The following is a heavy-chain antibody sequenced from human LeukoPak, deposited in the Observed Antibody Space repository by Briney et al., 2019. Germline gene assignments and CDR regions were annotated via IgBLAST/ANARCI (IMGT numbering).Heavy chain of an antibody. CDR2: IDPISGAT. CDR3: ARDPRGPLDY. V-gene: IGHV1-2*02. Sequence: ASVKVSCKASGYTFTDYYIHWVRQAPGQGLEWVGWIDPISGATKYAQKFQGRVTMTRDTSISTAYLGLTSLRSDDTAVYYCARDPRGPLDYWGQGTLVTVSS. CDR1: GYTFTDYY. J-gene: IGHJ4*02. D-gene: IGHD5-12*01.